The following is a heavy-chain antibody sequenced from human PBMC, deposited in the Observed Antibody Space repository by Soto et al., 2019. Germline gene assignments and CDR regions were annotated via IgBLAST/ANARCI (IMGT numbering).Heavy chain of an antibody. CDR3: ASLYYYGSGSYRKENWFDP. CDR2: IYYSGST. J-gene: IGHJ5*02. D-gene: IGHD3-10*01. V-gene: IGHV4-30-4*01. CDR1: GGSISSGDYY. Sequence: PSETLSLTCTVSGGSISSGDYYWSWIRQPPGKGLEWIGYIYYSGSTYYKPSLKSRVTISVDTSKNQFSLKLSSVTAADTAVYYCASLYYYGSGSYRKENWFDPWGQGTLVTVSS.